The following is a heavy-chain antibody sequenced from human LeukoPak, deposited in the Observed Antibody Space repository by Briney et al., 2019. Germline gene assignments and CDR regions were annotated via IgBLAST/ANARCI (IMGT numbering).Heavy chain of an antibody. CDR1: GGSISSSSYY. J-gene: IGHJ5*02. D-gene: IGHD3-22*01. CDR2: IYYSGIT. Sequence: PSETLSLTCTVSGGSISSSSYYWGWIRQPPRKGLEWIGSIYYSGITYYNPSLKSRVTISVDTSKNQFSLKLNSVTAADTAVYYCARQRGYHYDSTTNRFSDLWGQGTRVTVSS. V-gene: IGHV4-39*01. CDR3: ARQRGYHYDSTTNRFSDL.